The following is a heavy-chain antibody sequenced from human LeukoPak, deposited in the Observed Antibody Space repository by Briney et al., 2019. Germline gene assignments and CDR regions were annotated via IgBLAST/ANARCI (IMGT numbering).Heavy chain of an antibody. D-gene: IGHD6-13*01. CDR3: ARIMSWRWFDP. CDR1: GGSISSGSYY. Sequence: PSETLSLTCTVSGGSISSGSYYWSWIRQPAGKGLEWIGRIYTSGSTNYNPSLTSRVTISVDTSKNQFSLKLNSVTAADTAVYYCARIMSWRWFDPWGQGTLVTVSS. V-gene: IGHV4-61*02. CDR2: IYTSGST. J-gene: IGHJ5*02.